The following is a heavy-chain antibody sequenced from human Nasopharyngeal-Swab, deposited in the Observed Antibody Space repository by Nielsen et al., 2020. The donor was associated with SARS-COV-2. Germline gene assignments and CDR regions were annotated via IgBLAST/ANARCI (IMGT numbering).Heavy chain of an antibody. CDR2: INTNTGNP. Sequence: ASVKVSCKASGYNFTSYAMNWVRQAPGQGLEWMGWINTNTGNPTYAQGFTGRFVFSLDTSVSTAYLQISSLKAEDTAVYYCARDRGTEYGDYTDAFDIWGQGTMVTVSS. CDR3: ARDRGTEYGDYTDAFDI. D-gene: IGHD4-17*01. J-gene: IGHJ3*02. V-gene: IGHV7-4-1*02. CDR1: GYNFTSYA.